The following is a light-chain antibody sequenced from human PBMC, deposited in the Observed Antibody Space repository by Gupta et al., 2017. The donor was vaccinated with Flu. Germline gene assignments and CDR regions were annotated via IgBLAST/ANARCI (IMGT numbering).Light chain of an antibody. Sequence: SALTQPASVSGSPGQSITISRTGTSSDVGGYKFVSWYQQHPAKAPKLMIYEVSNRPSGVSNRFSGSKSGNTASLTISGLQAEDEADYYCTSYTRSSTWVFGGGTKLTVL. V-gene: IGLV2-14*01. CDR2: EVS. J-gene: IGLJ3*02. CDR1: SSDVGGYKF. CDR3: TSYTRSSTWV.